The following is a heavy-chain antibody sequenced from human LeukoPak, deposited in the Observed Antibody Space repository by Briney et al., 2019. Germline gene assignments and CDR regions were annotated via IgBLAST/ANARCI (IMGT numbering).Heavy chain of an antibody. J-gene: IGHJ4*02. Sequence: SETLSLTCSVSTDSIRGYYWNWIRQSPGKGLEWIGEINDRGQTNYNPSLESRLTISVDTSKKQFSLKLNSVTAADTAVYYCARDPTTVVTTPYYFDFWGQGTMVTVSS. D-gene: IGHD4-23*01. CDR3: ARDPTTVVTTPYYFDF. CDR1: TDSIRGYY. CDR2: INDRGQT. V-gene: IGHV4-34*01.